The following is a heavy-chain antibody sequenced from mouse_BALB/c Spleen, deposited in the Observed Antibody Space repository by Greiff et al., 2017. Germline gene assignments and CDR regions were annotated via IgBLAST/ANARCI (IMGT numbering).Heavy chain of an antibody. J-gene: IGHJ3*01. CDR2: INPSNGRT. CDR1: GYTFTSYW. CDR3: ARWGDSSGLFAY. Sequence: QVQLQQPGAELVKPGASVKLSCKASGYTFTSYWMHWVKQRPGQGLEWIGEINPSNGRTNYNEEFKSKATQTVDKSSSTAYMQLSSLTSEDSAVYYCARWGDSSGLFAYWGQGTLVTVSA. D-gene: IGHD3-2*01. V-gene: IGHV1S81*02.